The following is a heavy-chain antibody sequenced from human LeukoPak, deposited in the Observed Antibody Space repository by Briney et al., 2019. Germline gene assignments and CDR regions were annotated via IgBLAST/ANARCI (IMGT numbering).Heavy chain of an antibody. Sequence: GGSLRLSCAASGFTFSSYGMHWVRQAPGKGLEWVAVISYDGSNKYYADSVKGRFTISRDNSKNTLYLQMNSLRAEDTAVYYCARARITMVRGVPPNGMDVWGQGTTVTVSS. J-gene: IGHJ6*02. D-gene: IGHD3-10*01. V-gene: IGHV3-30*03. CDR2: ISYDGSNK. CDR1: GFTFSSYG. CDR3: ARARITMVRGVPPNGMDV.